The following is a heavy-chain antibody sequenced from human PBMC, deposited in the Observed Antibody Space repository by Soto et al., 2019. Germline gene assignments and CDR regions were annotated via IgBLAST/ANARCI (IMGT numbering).Heavy chain of an antibody. CDR3: ARELRAARGITGTRTLEY. D-gene: IGHD1-7*01. V-gene: IGHV1-18*01. J-gene: IGHJ4*02. Sequence: QVQLVQSGAEVKKPGASVKVSCKASGYTFTSYVISWVRQAPGQVLEWMGWISAYNGNTNYAQKLQGRVTMTTDTSTSTAYIELRSLRSDDTAVYYCARELRAARGITGTRTLEYWGQGTLVTVSS. CDR2: ISAYNGNT. CDR1: GYTFTSYV.